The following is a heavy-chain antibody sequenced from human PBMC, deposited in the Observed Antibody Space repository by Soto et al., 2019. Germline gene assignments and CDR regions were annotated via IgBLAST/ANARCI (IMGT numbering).Heavy chain of an antibody. CDR3: ARSPYYTAMAEDLWEPPSFDY. CDR2: IDWDDDK. J-gene: IGHJ4*02. D-gene: IGHD5-18*01. Sequence: GSGPTLVNPTQTLTLTCTFSGFSLSTSGMCVSWIRQPPGKALEWLALIDWDDDKYYSTSLKTRLTISKDTSKNQVVLTMTNMDPVDTATYYCARSPYYTAMAEDLWEPPSFDYWGQGTLVTVSS. V-gene: IGHV2-70*01. CDR1: GFSLSTSGMC.